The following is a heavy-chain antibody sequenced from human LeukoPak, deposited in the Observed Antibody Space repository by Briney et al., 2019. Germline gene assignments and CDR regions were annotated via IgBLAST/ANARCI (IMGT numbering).Heavy chain of an antibody. CDR2: IIYDGSNK. V-gene: IGHV3-30*04. J-gene: IGHJ4*01. Sequence: PGGSLRLSCAASGFTFSQYSMNWVRQAPGKGLEWMAVIIYDGSNKNYADSVKGRFTISRDNSRNTLYMKMNSLRVEDTAVYYCARGVGETLSGWTLDYWGHGTLVAVSS. CDR1: GFTFSQYS. D-gene: IGHD6-19*01. CDR3: ARGVGETLSGWTLDY.